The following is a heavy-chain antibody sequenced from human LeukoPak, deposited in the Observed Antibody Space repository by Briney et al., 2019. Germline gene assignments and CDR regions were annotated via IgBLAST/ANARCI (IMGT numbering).Heavy chain of an antibody. Sequence: ASVKVSCKASGYILTDYYMHWVRQAPGQGLEWMGWINPNSGGTNYAQKFQGRVTMTRDTSISTAYMELSRLRSDDTAVYYCARSRLLASYLDYWGQGTLVTVSS. CDR2: INPNSGGT. J-gene: IGHJ4*02. CDR1: GYILTDYY. V-gene: IGHV1-2*02. D-gene: IGHD3-22*01. CDR3: ARSRLLASYLDY.